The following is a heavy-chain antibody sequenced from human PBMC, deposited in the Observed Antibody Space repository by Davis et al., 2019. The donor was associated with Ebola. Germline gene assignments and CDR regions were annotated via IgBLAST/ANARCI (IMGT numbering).Heavy chain of an antibody. V-gene: IGHV4-34*01. D-gene: IGHD1-26*01. CDR1: GGSFSGYY. CDR3: ARERGLLRFGMDV. CDR2: INHSGST. J-gene: IGHJ6*02. Sequence: SETLSLTCAVYGGSFSGYYWSWIRQPPGKGLEWIGDINHSGSTNYNPSLKSRVTISVDTSKNQFSLKLSSVTAADTAVYYCARERGLLRFGMDVWGQGTTVTVPS.